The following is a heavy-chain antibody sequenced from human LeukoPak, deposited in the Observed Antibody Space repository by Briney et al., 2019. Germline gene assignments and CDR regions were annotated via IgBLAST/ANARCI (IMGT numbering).Heavy chain of an antibody. D-gene: IGHD5-12*01. Sequence: GRSLRLSCAASGFTFSNYIMHWVRQAPGKGLDWVAVILENGSNQYYADSVKGRFTISRDNSKNTLFLQMNSLRGEDTAIYYCARHGSRVMATIEDFWGQGTLVIVSS. CDR3: ARHGSRVMATIEDF. CDR1: GFTFSNYI. J-gene: IGHJ4*02. V-gene: IGHV3-30*04. CDR2: ILENGSNQ.